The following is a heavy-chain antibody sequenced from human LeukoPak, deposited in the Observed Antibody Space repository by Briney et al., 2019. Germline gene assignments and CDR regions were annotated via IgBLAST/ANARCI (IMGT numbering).Heavy chain of an antibody. CDR3: ARPTYSGSYSGAFDI. J-gene: IGHJ3*02. D-gene: IGHD1-26*01. Sequence: SETLSLTCAVYGGSFSGYYWSWIRQPPGKGLEWIGEINHSGSTNYNPSLKSRVTISVDTSKNQFSLKLSSVTAADTAVYYCARPTYSGSYSGAFDIWGQGTMVTVSS. CDR1: GGSFSGYY. V-gene: IGHV4-34*01. CDR2: INHSGST.